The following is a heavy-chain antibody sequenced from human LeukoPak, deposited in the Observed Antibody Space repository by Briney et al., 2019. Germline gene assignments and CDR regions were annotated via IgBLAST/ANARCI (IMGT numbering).Heavy chain of an antibody. CDR3: ARDRAHVGTMVDVFDF. J-gene: IGHJ3*01. CDR2: INPNSGGT. D-gene: IGHD5-12*01. CDR1: GFAFTTYY. Sequence: ASVKVSCKTSGFAFTTYYIHWVRQAPGQGPEWMGWINPNSGGTKYAQRFRDRIILTRDTSITTAYMGMRRLTSDDTAMYYCARDRAHVGTMVDVFDFWGQGTMVTVSS. V-gene: IGHV1-2*02.